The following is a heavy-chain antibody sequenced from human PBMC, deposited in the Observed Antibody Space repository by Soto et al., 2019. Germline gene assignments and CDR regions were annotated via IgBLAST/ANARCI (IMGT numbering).Heavy chain of an antibody. J-gene: IGHJ4*02. Sequence: SETLSLTCTVSGGSITNYYCNWIRQPAGKGLEWIGRIDTSGSTNYNPSLKSRVTMSVDTSKQEFSLKLSSVTAADTALYYCARGGQDFWSGPFDYWGRGALVTVSS. D-gene: IGHD3-3*01. CDR2: IDTSGST. CDR3: ARGGQDFWSGPFDY. V-gene: IGHV4-4*07. CDR1: GGSITNYY.